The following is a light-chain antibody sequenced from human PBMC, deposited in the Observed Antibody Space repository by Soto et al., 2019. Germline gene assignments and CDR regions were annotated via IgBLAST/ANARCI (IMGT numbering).Light chain of an antibody. Sequence: QSALTQPASVSGSPGQSITISCTGTSSDVGGYNHVSWYQQHPGKAPKLIIYEVSNRPSGVSNRLSGSKSGNTASLTISGLQDDDEADYYWCSYTSSSIRVFGGGTKLTVL. CDR2: EVS. J-gene: IGLJ3*02. CDR3: CSYTSSSIRV. V-gene: IGLV2-14*01. CDR1: SSDVGGYNH.